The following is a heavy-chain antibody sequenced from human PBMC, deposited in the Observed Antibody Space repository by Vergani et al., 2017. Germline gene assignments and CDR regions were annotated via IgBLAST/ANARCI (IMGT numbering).Heavy chain of an antibody. J-gene: IGHJ5*02. CDR1: GGSFSGYY. CDR3: ARFPRYCSGGSCYPNGFDP. Sequence: QVQLQQWGAGLLKPSETLSLTCAVYGGSFSGYYWSWIRQPPGKGLEWIGEINHSGSTNYNPSLKSRVTISVDTSKNQFSLKLSSVTAADTAVYYCARFPRYCSGGSCYPNGFDPWGQGTLVTVSS. V-gene: IGHV4-34*01. D-gene: IGHD2-15*01. CDR2: INHSGST.